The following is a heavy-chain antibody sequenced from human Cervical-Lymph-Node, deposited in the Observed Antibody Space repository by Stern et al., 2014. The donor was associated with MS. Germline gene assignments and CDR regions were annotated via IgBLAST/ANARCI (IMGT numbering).Heavy chain of an antibody. Sequence: VQLVESGAEVKKPGASVKVSCKAAGYTFSSYGITWVRRAPGQGLEWMGWISAYNGQTSYLQKLQGRVTMTTDTSTNTAYMDLRSVRSDDTAVYYCARGGRSNSDYGDYAPDYWGQGTLVTVSS. CDR3: ARGGRSNSDYGDYAPDY. J-gene: IGHJ4*02. V-gene: IGHV1-18*01. D-gene: IGHD4-17*01. CDR2: ISAYNGQT. CDR1: GYTFSSYG.